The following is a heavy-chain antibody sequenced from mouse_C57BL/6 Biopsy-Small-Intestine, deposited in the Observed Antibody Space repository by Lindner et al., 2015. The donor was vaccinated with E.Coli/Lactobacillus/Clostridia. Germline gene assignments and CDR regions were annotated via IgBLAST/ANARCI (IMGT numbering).Heavy chain of an antibody. Sequence: VQLQESGPELVKPGASVKLSCKASGYTFTNYDINWVKQRPGQGLEWIGWINPRDGSTEYHEKFKGKATLTVDTSSSTANMELHSLTSEDSAVFFCARYDYDGAYWGQGTLVTVST. CDR1: GYTFTNYD. V-gene: IGHV1-85*01. CDR2: INPRDGST. D-gene: IGHD2-4*01. J-gene: IGHJ3*01. CDR3: ARYDYDGAY.